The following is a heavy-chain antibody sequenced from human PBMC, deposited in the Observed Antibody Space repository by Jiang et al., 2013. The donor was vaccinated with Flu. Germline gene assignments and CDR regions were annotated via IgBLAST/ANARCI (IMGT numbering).Heavy chain of an antibody. J-gene: IGHJ4*02. CDR2: IYWDDDK. CDR3: AHSLYYGVPFYFDY. Sequence: KPTQTLTLTCTLSGFSLNTSEVAVGWIRQPPGKALEWLALIYWDDDKRYSPSLRSRLTITKDTSKNQVVLTMTNMDPVDAGTYYCAHSLYYGVPFYFDYWGQGTLVTVSS. V-gene: IGHV2-5*02. D-gene: IGHD4-17*01. CDR1: GFSLNTSEVA.